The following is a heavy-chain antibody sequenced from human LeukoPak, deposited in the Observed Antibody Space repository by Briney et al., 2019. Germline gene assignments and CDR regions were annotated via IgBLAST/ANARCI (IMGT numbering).Heavy chain of an antibody. Sequence: SVKVSCKASGGTFSSYAISWVRQAPGQGLEWMGRIIPILGIANYAQKFQGRVTISADKSTSTAYMDLSSLRSEDTAVYYCAREQCGSTYCLNWFDPWGQGTLVTVSS. CDR3: AREQCGSTYCLNWFDP. J-gene: IGHJ5*02. D-gene: IGHD2-2*01. CDR1: GGTFSSYA. V-gene: IGHV1-69*04. CDR2: IIPILGIA.